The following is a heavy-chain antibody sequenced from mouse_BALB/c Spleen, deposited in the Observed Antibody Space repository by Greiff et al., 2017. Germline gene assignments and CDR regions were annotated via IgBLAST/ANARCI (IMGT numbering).Heavy chain of an antibody. CDR3: ARANWASAMDY. V-gene: IGHV5-4*02. CDR1: GFTFSDYY. J-gene: IGHJ4*01. D-gene: IGHD4-1*01. CDR2: ISDGGSYT. Sequence: EVQGVESGGGLVKPGGSLKLSCAASGFTFSDYYMYWVRQTPEKRLEWVATISDGGSYTYYPDSVKGRFTISRDNAKNNLYLQMSSLKSEDTAMYYCARANWASAMDYWGQGTSVTVSS.